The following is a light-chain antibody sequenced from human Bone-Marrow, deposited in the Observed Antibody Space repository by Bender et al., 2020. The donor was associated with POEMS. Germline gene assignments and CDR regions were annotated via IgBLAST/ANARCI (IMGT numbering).Light chain of an antibody. V-gene: IGLV2-14*03. J-gene: IGLJ1*01. CDR3: ASYVSSSSYV. Sequence: QSGLTQPASVSGSPGQSITISCTGSSSDTGGYEYVSWYQQHPGNPPKVLIYGFTNRPSGVSNRFSGSKSGNTASLTISGLQPEDEADYYCASYVSSSSYVFGAGTRVTVL. CDR2: GFT. CDR1: SSDTGGYEY.